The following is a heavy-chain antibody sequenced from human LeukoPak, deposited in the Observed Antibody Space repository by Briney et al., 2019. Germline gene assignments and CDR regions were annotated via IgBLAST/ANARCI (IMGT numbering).Heavy chain of an antibody. CDR1: GFTFSNYW. CDR3: ARDGVVVVPAAFDY. Sequence: GGSLRLSCAASGFTFSNYWMHWVRQAPGKGLVWFSRINSDGSSTSYADSVKGRFTISRDNAKNTLYLQMNSLRAEDTALYYCARDGVVVVPAAFDYWGQGTLVTVSS. J-gene: IGHJ4*02. V-gene: IGHV3-74*01. CDR2: INSDGSST. D-gene: IGHD2-2*01.